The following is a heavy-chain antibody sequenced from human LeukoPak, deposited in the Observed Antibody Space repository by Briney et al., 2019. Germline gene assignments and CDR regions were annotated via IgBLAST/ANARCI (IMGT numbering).Heavy chain of an antibody. V-gene: IGHV3-21*01. CDR1: GFTFSDYD. CDR3: VTQQLAPP. D-gene: IGHD5-24*01. CDR2: ISYLSSHV. Sequence: GGSLRLSCSASGFTFSDYDMNWVRQAPGKGLEWVSSISYLSSHVYYGDSVKGRFSISRDNAKNSLYLQMNSLRAEDTAVYYCVTQQLAPPWGQGTLVTVSS. J-gene: IGHJ5*02.